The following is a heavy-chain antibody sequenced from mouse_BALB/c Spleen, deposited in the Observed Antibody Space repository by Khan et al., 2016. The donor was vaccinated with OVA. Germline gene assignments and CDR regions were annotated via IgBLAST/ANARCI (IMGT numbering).Heavy chain of an antibody. V-gene: IGHV2-6-4*01. J-gene: IGHJ4*01. Sequence: QVQLKQSGPGPVAPSQSLSITCTVSEFSLSRYNIHWIRQPPGKGLEWLGMIWGGGGTDYNSTLKSRLSISKDNSKSQVFLKMNSLQTDDTAMYYCARAYYRYDGYYAMDYWGQGTSVTVSS. CDR1: EFSLSRYN. CDR3: ARAYYRYDGYYAMDY. CDR2: IWGGGGT. D-gene: IGHD2-14*01.